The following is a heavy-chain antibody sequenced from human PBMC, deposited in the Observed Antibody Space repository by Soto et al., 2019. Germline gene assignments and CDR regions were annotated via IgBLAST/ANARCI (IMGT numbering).Heavy chain of an antibody. CDR3: ARDLSLYSSSWSGMDV. CDR2: IWYDGSNK. CDR1: GFTFSSYG. D-gene: IGHD6-13*01. V-gene: IGHV3-33*01. J-gene: IGHJ6*02. Sequence: GGSLRLSCAASGFTFSSYGMHWVRQAPGKGLEWVAVIWYDGSNKYYADSVKGRFTISRDNSKNTLYLQMNSLRAEDTAVYYCARDLSLYSSSWSGMDVWGQGTTVTVSS.